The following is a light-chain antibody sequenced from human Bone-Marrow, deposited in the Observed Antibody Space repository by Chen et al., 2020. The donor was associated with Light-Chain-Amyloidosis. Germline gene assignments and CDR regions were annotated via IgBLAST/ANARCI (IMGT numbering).Light chain of an antibody. CDR1: DLPPKY. V-gene: IGLV3-25*03. CDR2: RDT. J-gene: IGLJ2*01. CDR3: QSADSSGTYEVI. Sequence: SYELTQPHSVSVSTGQTARITCSGDDLPPKYAYWSQQKPGEAPVLVIHRDTERPSGSSERFSGSSSGTTATLTISGGQAEDEADYHCQSADSSGTYEVIVGGGTKLTVL.